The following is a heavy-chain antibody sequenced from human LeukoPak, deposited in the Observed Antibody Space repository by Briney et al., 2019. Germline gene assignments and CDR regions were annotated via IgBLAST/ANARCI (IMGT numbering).Heavy chain of an antibody. V-gene: IGHV3-23*01. Sequence: PGGSLRLSCAASGFTFSSYAMSWVRQAPGKGLEWVSAISGSGGSTYYADSVKGRFTISRDNSKNTMYLQMNSLRAEDNAVYHPAKEAGGYGGNPIDPWGQGTLVTVSS. CDR1: GFTFSSYA. D-gene: IGHD4-23*01. CDR3: AKEAGGYGGNPIDP. J-gene: IGHJ5*02. CDR2: ISGSGGST.